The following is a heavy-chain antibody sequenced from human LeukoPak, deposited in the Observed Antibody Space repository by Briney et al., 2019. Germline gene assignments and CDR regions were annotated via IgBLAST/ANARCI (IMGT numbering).Heavy chain of an antibody. CDR2: ISAYNGNT. D-gene: IGHD3-10*01. V-gene: IGHV1-18*01. CDR3: ARLSRAYYYGSGSPGAFDI. Sequence: ASVKVSCKASGYTFTSYGISWVRQAPGQGLEWMGWISAYNGNTNYAQKLQGRVTMTTDTSTSTAYMELRSLRSDDTAVYYCARLSRAYYYGSGSPGAFDIWGQGTMVTVSS. J-gene: IGHJ3*02. CDR1: GYTFTSYG.